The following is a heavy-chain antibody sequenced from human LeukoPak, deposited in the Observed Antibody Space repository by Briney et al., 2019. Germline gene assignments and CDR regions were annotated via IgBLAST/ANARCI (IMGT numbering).Heavy chain of an antibody. Sequence: SETLSLTCTVAGGSISSYYGSWVRQPAGKGLEWIGRIDTSGNTNYKPSLKSRVTMSVDTSKTQFSLKLSSVTAADTAVYYCARVSSSWYQDWYFDLWGRGTLVTVSS. V-gene: IGHV4-4*07. CDR3: ARVSSSWYQDWYFDL. CDR2: IDTSGNT. J-gene: IGHJ2*01. D-gene: IGHD6-13*01. CDR1: GGSISSYY.